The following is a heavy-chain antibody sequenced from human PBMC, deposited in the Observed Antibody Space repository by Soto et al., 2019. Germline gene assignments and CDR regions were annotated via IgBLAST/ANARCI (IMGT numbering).Heavy chain of an antibody. Sequence: EVQLVQSGGGLVQPGGSLRLSCAASGFTFSDFEMNWVRQAPGKGLEWVSYISSSGSTIHYADSVKGRFTISRDNAKNSLYLQMNSLRADDTAVYYCARPHPDSNYGLGWFDPWGQGTLVTVSS. J-gene: IGHJ5*02. CDR3: ARPHPDSNYGLGWFDP. CDR1: GFTFSDFE. V-gene: IGHV3-48*03. CDR2: ISSSGSTI. D-gene: IGHD4-4*01.